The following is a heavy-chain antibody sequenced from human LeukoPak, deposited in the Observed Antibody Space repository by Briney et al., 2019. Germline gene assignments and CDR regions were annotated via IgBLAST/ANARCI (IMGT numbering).Heavy chain of an antibody. CDR1: GGSISSYY. Sequence: PSETLSLTCTASGGSISSYYWSWIRQPPGKGLEWIGYIYYSGSTNYNPSLKSRVTISVDTSKNQFSLKLSSVTAADTAVYYCARGGLPITMVRGIKYNWFDPWGQGTLVTVSS. CDR3: ARGGLPITMVRGIKYNWFDP. D-gene: IGHD3-10*01. J-gene: IGHJ5*02. V-gene: IGHV4-59*01. CDR2: IYYSGST.